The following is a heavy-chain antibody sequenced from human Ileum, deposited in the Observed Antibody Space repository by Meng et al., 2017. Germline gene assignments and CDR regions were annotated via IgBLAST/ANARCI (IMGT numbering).Heavy chain of an antibody. Sequence: VELVESGGGLVQPGGSLGLSCATSGFTFRDHYMHWVRQAPGKGLEWVSRINSDGGGTNYADAVKGRFTVSRDNSKNTLFLQMTSLRAEDTAVYYCAKPAAGTGWGGSWGQGTLVTVSS. CDR1: GFTFRDHY. J-gene: IGHJ5*02. CDR3: AKPAAGTGWGGS. V-gene: IGHV3-74*01. CDR2: INSDGGGT. D-gene: IGHD7-27*01.